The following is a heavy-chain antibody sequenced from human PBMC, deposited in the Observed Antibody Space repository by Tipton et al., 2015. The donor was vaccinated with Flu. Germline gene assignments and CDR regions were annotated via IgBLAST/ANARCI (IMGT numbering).Heavy chain of an antibody. CDR1: GVSISTGSHY. J-gene: IGHJ1*01. V-gene: IGHV4-61*02. D-gene: IGHD2-15*01. CDR2: IYTSGST. Sequence: TLSLTCNVSGVSISTGSHYWNWIRQPAGKGLEWIGRIYTSGSTTYNPSLGSRVTISLDTSKNHFSPKLNSVTAADTALYYCAKDSCSGGFCYPDSWGQGTLVTVSS. CDR3: AKDSCSGGFCYPDS.